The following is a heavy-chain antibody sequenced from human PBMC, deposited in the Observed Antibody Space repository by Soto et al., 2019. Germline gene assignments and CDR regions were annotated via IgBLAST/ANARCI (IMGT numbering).Heavy chain of an antibody. V-gene: IGHV1-18*01. CDR1: GYTFTSYG. D-gene: IGHD2-2*01. J-gene: IGHJ4*02. CDR2: ISAYNGNT. Sequence: ASVKVSCKASGYTFTSYGISWVRQAPGQGLEWMGWISAYNGNTNYAQKLQGRVTMTTDTSTSTAYMELRSLRSDDTAVYYCARDRLIVLVPAAKPQFDYRAQRTPVTGSS. CDR3: ARDRLIVLVPAAKPQFDY.